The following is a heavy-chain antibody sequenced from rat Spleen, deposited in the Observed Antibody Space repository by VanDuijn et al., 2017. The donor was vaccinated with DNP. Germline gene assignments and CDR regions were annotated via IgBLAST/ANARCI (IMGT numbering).Heavy chain of an antibody. J-gene: IGHJ2*01. CDR3: TRDDSGPYY. CDR1: GFSLTNYH. CDR2: MWYDGDT. Sequence: QVQLKESGPGLVQPSQTLSLTCTVSGFSLTNYHVDWVRQPSGKGPEWMGKMWYDGDTAYNSALKSRLNITRDTSKNQVFLKMNSLQTEDTAIYFCTRDDSGPYYWGQGVMVTVSS. V-gene: IGHV2-32*01. D-gene: IGHD1-1*01.